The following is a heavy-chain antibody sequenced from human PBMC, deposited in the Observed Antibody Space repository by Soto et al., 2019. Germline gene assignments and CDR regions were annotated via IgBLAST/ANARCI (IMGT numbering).Heavy chain of an antibody. CDR1: GGSISSHNYY. CDR2: IYHTGST. J-gene: IGHJ5*02. Sequence: QLQLQESGPGLVKPSETLSLTCSVSGGSISSHNYYWGWIRQPPGRGLEWIGSIYHTGSTYHNPSLQSRVTISVDASKNQFSLKLSSVTAADTAVYYCARNGGYCSSATCFANSFDPWGQGTLVTVSS. CDR3: ARNGGYCSSATCFANSFDP. D-gene: IGHD2-2*01. V-gene: IGHV4-39*01.